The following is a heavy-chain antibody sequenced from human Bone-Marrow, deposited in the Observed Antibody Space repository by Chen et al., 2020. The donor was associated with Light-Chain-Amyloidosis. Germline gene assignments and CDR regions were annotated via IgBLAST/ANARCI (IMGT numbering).Heavy chain of an antibody. CDR3: ARRRDGYNFDY. CDR1: GYTFPNYW. D-gene: IGHD5-12*01. J-gene: IGHJ4*02. Sequence: VHLERLGQEVKNPGESLKISCKGSGYTFPNYWIGWVRQMPGKGLEWMGVIYPDDSDARYSPSFEGQVTISADKSITTAYLQWRSLKASDTAMYYCARRRDGYNFDYWGQGTLVTVSS. CDR2: IYPDDSDA. V-gene: IGHV5-51*03.